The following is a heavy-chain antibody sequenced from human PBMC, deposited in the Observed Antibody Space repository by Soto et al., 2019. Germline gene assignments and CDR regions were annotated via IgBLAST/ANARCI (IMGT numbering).Heavy chain of an antibody. Sequence: EVQLVASGGGLVNPGESLRLSCAGSGFTLSNAKMTWVRQAPGKGLEWLGRIKSKTDGGTADYPAAVKGRFTISRDHSKDTLYLQLNSLKTEDTAVYYCTTDYGWAFGIWGQGTMVTVSS. CDR3: TTDYGWAFGI. V-gene: IGHV3-15*01. CDR1: GFTLSNAK. J-gene: IGHJ3*02. CDR2: IKSKTDGGTA. D-gene: IGHD4-17*01.